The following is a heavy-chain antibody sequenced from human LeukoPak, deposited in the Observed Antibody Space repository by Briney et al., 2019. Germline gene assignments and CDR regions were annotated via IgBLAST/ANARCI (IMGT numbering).Heavy chain of an antibody. D-gene: IGHD3-10*01. J-gene: IGHJ4*02. CDR2: IYYSGST. Sequence: SETLSLTCTVSGGSISSGSYYWGWIRQPPGNGLEWIGSIYYSGSTYYNPSLKSRVTISVDTSKNQFSLKLISVTAADTAVYYCARQYYYGSGSYRYWGQGTLVTVSS. V-gene: IGHV4-39*01. CDR1: GGSISSGSYY. CDR3: ARQYYYGSGSYRY.